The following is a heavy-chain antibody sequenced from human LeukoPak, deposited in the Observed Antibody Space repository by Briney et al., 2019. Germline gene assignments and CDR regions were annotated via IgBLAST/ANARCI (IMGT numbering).Heavy chain of an antibody. CDR2: IHYSGTT. V-gene: IGHV4-39*01. CDR1: GGSISDNDYS. CDR3: ARRYYFVSGSYYPFDF. D-gene: IGHD3-10*01. Sequence: PSETLSLTCNVSGGSISDNDYSWDWIRQPPGKGLEWMGCIHYSGTTYSNPSLKSRISISVDTSKSQFPLKLRSVTAADTAVYYCARRYYFVSGSYYPFDFWGQGTLVTVSS. J-gene: IGHJ4*02.